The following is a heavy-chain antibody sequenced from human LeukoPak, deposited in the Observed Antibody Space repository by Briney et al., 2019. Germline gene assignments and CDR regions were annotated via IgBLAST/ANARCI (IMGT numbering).Heavy chain of an antibody. D-gene: IGHD6-13*01. CDR2: IYYSGST. Sequence: GSLRLSCAASGFTFSSYSMNWVRQPPGKGLEWIGCIYYSGSTYYNPSLKSRVTISVDTSKNQFSLKLSSVTAADTAVYYCARINSSSWYFSFYYYMDVWGKGTTVTISS. CDR3: ARINSSSWYFSFYYYMDV. CDR1: GFTFSSYS. J-gene: IGHJ6*03. V-gene: IGHV4-59*12.